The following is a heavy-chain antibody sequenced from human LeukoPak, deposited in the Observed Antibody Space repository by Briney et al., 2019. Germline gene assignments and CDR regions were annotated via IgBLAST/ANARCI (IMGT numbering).Heavy chain of an antibody. J-gene: IGHJ4*02. CDR2: IIPIFGTA. Sequence: SVKVSCKASGYTFTSYYMHWVRQAPGQGLEWMGGIIPIFGTANYAQKFQGRVTITADESTSTAYMELSSLRSEDTAVYYCAVSSGDYYVQPFDYWGQGTLVTVSS. CDR3: AVSSGDYYVQPFDY. CDR1: GYTFTSYY. V-gene: IGHV1-69*13. D-gene: IGHD4-17*01.